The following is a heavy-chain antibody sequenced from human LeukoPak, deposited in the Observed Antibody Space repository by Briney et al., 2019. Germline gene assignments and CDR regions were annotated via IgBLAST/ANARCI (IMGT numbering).Heavy chain of an antibody. D-gene: IGHD3-10*01. J-gene: IGHJ4*02. CDR1: GDSISSNSDY. CDR3: ARDRDYYKSGSHASTLDY. Sequence: SETLSLTCSVSGDSISSNSDYWGWIRQPPGKGLEWIGNIYHRGRTNYNPSLKSRVTISADTSKNQFSLKLSSVTAADTAVYYCARDRDYYKSGSHASTLDYWGQGSLVTVSS. V-gene: IGHV4-39*07. CDR2: IYHRGRT.